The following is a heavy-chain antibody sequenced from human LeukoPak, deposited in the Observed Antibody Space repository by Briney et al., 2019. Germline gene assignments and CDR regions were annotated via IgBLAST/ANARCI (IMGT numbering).Heavy chain of an antibody. Sequence: PSETLSLTCAVYGGSFSGYYWSWIRQPPGKGLEWIGEISHSGSTNYNPSLKSRVTISVDTSKNQFSLKLSSVTAADTAVYYCARGQWLFHAFDIWGQGTMVTVSS. D-gene: IGHD6-19*01. V-gene: IGHV4-34*01. CDR3: ARGQWLFHAFDI. CDR1: GGSFSGYY. J-gene: IGHJ3*02. CDR2: ISHSGST.